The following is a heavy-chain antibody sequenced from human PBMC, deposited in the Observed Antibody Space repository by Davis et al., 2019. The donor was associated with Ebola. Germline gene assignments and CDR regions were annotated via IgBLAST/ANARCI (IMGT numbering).Heavy chain of an antibody. Sequence: MPSETLSLTCAVYGGSFSGYYWSWIRQPPGKGLEWIGEINNSGSSNYNPSLKSRVTMFVDTSKNQFSLKLSSVTAADTAVYYCARRGYCSSSSCHSDYWGQGTPVTVSS. V-gene: IGHV4-34*01. CDR3: ARRGYCSSSSCHSDY. CDR1: GGSFSGYY. CDR2: INNSGSS. J-gene: IGHJ4*02. D-gene: IGHD2-2*01.